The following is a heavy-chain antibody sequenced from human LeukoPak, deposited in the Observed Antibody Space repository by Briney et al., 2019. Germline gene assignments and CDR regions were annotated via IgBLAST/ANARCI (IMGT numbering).Heavy chain of an antibody. Sequence: PGGSLRLSCAASGFSFSDYWMNWVRQAPGKGLEWVAKIKPDGSEKYYVDSVKGRFTISRDNAKNSLFLQMNNLRAEDTAVYYGAREGYYDFWSGYLYYFDYWGQGTLVTVSS. CDR1: GFSFSDYW. J-gene: IGHJ4*02. CDR2: IKPDGSEK. D-gene: IGHD3-3*01. CDR3: AREGYYDFWSGYLYYFDY. V-gene: IGHV3-7*01.